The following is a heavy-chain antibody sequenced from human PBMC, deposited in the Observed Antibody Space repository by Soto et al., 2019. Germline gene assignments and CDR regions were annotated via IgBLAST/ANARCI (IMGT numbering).Heavy chain of an antibody. Sequence: PGGSLRLSCAASGFTFSSYAMSWVRQAPGKGLEWVSAISGSGGSTYYADSVKGRFTISRDNAKNSLYLQMNSLRDEDTAVYYCARDPKRGYTYYFDYWGQGTLVTVSS. CDR1: GFTFSSYA. CDR2: ISGSGGST. V-gene: IGHV3-23*01. D-gene: IGHD5-18*01. CDR3: ARDPKRGYTYYFDY. J-gene: IGHJ4*02.